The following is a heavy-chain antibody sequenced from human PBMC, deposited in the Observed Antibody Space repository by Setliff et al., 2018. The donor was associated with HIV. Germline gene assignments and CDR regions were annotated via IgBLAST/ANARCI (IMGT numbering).Heavy chain of an antibody. Sequence: TSETLSLTCTVSGGSISSSSSYWAWIRQPPGKGPEWIGSIYYSGATYYSPSLKGRVTISVDTSKNQVSLRLSSVTAADTGVYYCARHRDPPGTSWIFYYYYMDLWGGGTTVTVSS. V-gene: IGHV4-39*01. CDR1: GGSISSSSSY. CDR2: IYYSGAT. D-gene: IGHD2-2*01. CDR3: ARHRDPPGTSWIFYYYYMDL. J-gene: IGHJ6*03.